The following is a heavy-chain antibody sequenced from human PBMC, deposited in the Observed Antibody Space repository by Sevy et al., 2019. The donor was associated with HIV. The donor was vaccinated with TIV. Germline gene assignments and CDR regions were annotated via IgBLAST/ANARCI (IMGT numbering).Heavy chain of an antibody. CDR1: GYNFNNYY. Sequence: ASVEVSCQASGYNFNNYYIHWVRQAPGQGLQWMGVINLTSSSTYYPPKFQGRVTMTRDTSTSTVSLDLSSLRSEDTAVYYCARGDGTGRCFDSWGQGTLVTVSS. CDR2: INLTSSST. J-gene: IGHJ4*02. D-gene: IGHD1-26*01. CDR3: ARGDGTGRCFDS. V-gene: IGHV1-46*02.